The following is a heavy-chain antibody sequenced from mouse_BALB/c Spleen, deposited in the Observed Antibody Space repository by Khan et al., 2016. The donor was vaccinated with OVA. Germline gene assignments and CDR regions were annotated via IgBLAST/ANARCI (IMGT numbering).Heavy chain of an antibody. J-gene: IGHJ2*01. CDR2: INSNGGST. CDR1: GFTFSSYG. Sequence: EVELVESGGGLVQPGGSLKLSCAASGFTFSSYGMSWVRQTPDKRLELVATINSNGGSTYYPDSVKGRFTISRDNAKNTLYLKMSSLKSEDTAMYYCARMARTINWGQGTTLTVSP. V-gene: IGHV5-6-3*01. CDR3: ARMARTIN.